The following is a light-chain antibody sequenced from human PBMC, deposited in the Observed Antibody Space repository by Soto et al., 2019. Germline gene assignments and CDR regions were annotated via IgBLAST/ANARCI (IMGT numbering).Light chain of an antibody. Sequence: EIVMTQSPATLSVSPGERATLSCRASQSFSINLDWYQQKPGQAPRLLIYGASTRATGIPDRFSGSGYGTEFTLTISRLEPEDFAVYYCQQYGRSSWTFGQGTKVDIK. CDR3: QQYGRSSWT. J-gene: IGKJ1*01. V-gene: IGKV3-15*01. CDR2: GAS. CDR1: QSFSIN.